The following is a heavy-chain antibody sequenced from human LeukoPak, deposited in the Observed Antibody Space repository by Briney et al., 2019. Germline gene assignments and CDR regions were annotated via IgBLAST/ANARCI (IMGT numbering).Heavy chain of an antibody. V-gene: IGHV1-2*02. CDR2: LNPNSGDT. Sequence: ASVKVSCKASGYTFTGSYLHWVRQAPGQGLEWMGWLNPNSGDTKDALKFQGRVTMTRDTSISTAYMELSRLRSDDTAVYYCARDGVLYYYYYMDVWGKGTTVTVSS. CDR3: ARDGVLYYYYYMDV. D-gene: IGHD3-10*01. CDR1: GYTFTGSY. J-gene: IGHJ6*03.